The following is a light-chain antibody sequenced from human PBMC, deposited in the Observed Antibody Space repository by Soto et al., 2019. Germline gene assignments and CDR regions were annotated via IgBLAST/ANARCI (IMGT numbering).Light chain of an antibody. CDR3: SSYSSSTTHVV. CDR2: DVT. Sequence: QSALTQPAFVSGSPGRSGTISYTGTSTDVGDFNYVSWYQHLPGRAPKLIIYDVTNRPSGISYRFSASKSGRTASLTISGLQAEDEADYYCSSYSSSTTHVVFGGGTKLTVL. J-gene: IGLJ2*01. CDR1: STDVGDFNY. V-gene: IGLV2-14*03.